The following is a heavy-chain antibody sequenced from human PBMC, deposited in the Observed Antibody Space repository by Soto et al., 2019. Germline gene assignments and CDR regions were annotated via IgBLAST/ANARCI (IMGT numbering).Heavy chain of an antibody. V-gene: IGHV1-69*01. CDR2: IIPIFDTA. Sequence: QVQLVQSGAELRKPGSSVKVSCKASGGTFSDYTINWVRQAPGQRLEWMGGIIPIFDTANYAEKFQGSVTITADESTSTSFMEVSSLRSEDTAVYYCARNGTLTGYSYGMDVWGQGTMVTVSS. J-gene: IGHJ6*02. CDR1: GGTFSDYT. D-gene: IGHD1-1*01. CDR3: ARNGTLTGYSYGMDV.